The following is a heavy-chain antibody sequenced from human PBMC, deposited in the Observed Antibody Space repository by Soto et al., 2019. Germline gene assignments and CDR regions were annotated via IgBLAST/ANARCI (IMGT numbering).Heavy chain of an antibody. V-gene: IGHV1-2*02. D-gene: IGHD3-10*01. CDR2: INPNSGGT. CDR3: AREKFFGLMVRGVILSWFDP. Sequence: ASVKVSCKASGYTFTGYYMHWVRQAPGQGLEWMGWINPNSGGTNYAQKFQGRVTMTRDTSISTAYMELSRLRSDDTAVYYCAREKFFGLMVRGVILSWFDPWGQGTLVTVSS. J-gene: IGHJ5*02. CDR1: GYTFTGYY.